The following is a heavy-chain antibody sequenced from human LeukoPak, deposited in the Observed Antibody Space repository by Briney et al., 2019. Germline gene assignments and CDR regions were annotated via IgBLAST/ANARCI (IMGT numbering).Heavy chain of an antibody. CDR3: ARGQGTVTTH. V-gene: IGHV4-39*01. CDR2: IYYSGST. CDR1: GGSISSSSYY. Sequence: SETLSLTCTASGGSISSSSYYWGWIRQPPGKGLEWIGSIYYSGSTYYNPSLKSRVTISVDTSKNQFSLKLSSVTAADTAVYYCARGQGTVTTHWGQGTLVTVSS. J-gene: IGHJ4*02. D-gene: IGHD4-17*01.